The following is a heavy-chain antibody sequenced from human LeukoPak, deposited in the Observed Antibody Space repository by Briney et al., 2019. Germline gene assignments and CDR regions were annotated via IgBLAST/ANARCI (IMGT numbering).Heavy chain of an antibody. Sequence: GGSLRLSCAAFGFTFSSYSMNWVRQAPGKGLEWVSSISSSSSYIYYADSVKGRFTTSRDNAKNSLYLQMNSLRAEDTAVYYCARGGIVVPAAALLEFDPWGQGTLVTVSS. CDR1: GFTFSSYS. D-gene: IGHD2-2*01. V-gene: IGHV3-21*01. J-gene: IGHJ5*02. CDR2: ISSSSSYI. CDR3: ARGGIVVPAAALLEFDP.